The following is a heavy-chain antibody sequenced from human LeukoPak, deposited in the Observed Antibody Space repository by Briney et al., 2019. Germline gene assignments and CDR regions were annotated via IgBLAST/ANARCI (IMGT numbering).Heavy chain of an antibody. CDR1: GGSISSHY. D-gene: IGHD3-22*01. CDR3: AREHDSSGFYDY. Sequence: SETLSLTCTVSGGSISSHYWSWIRQPPGKGLEWIGDIYYSGSTNYNPSLKSRVTISVDTSKNQFSLKLSSVTAADTAVYYCAREHDSSGFYDYWGQGTLVTVSS. CDR2: IYYSGST. V-gene: IGHV4-59*11. J-gene: IGHJ4*02.